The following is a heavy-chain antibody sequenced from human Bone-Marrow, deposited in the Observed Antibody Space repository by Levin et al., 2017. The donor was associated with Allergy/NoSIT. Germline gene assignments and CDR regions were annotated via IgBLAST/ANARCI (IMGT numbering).Heavy chain of an antibody. D-gene: IGHD5-12*01. CDR1: GFTFDDYA. CDR3: AKTRGFSFGIDAFDM. Sequence: GGSLRLSCAASGFTFDDYAMHWVRQTPGRGLEWVSGISWNSGKIGYGDSMKGRFTISRDNAKSSLYLQMNSLRVEDTALYYCAKTRGFSFGIDAFDMWGQGTVVTVSS. CDR2: ISWNSGKI. V-gene: IGHV3-9*01. J-gene: IGHJ3*02.